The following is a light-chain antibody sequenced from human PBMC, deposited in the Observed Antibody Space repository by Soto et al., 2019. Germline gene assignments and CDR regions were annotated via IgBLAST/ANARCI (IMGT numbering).Light chain of an antibody. CDR2: DAY. V-gene: IGKV3-11*01. Sequence: VLTQSPVTLYLSPGVRATLSCRASQSFRGLLAWYQQKPGQAPRLLIYDAYNRATGIPPRFSGSGSGTDFTLTISSLEPEDSAVYYCQQRHAWPITFGQGTRLEIK. CDR3: QQRHAWPIT. CDR1: QSFRGL. J-gene: IGKJ5*01.